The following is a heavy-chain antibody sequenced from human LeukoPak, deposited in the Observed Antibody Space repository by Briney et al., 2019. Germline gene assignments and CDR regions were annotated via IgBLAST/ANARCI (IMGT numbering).Heavy chain of an antibody. Sequence: SGGSLRLSCAASGFTFSSYAMHWVRQAPGKGLEWVAVISYNGSNKYYADSVKGRYTISRDNSKNTLYLQMNSLRAEDTAVYYCAKYGVTTNYFDYWGQGTLVTVSS. CDR2: ISYNGSNK. CDR3: AKYGVTTNYFDY. V-gene: IGHV3-30-3*02. J-gene: IGHJ4*02. CDR1: GFTFSSYA. D-gene: IGHD4-17*01.